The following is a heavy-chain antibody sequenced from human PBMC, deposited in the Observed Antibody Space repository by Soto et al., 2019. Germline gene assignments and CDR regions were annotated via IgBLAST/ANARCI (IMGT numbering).Heavy chain of an antibody. CDR3: AMTITMVRGSSDWFDP. Sequence: SETLSLTCTVSGGSISSSSYYWGWIRQPPRKGLEKIGSIYYSGSTYYKTSLKSRVTISVDTFKNQFSLKLISVTAADTVVFYCAMTITMVRGSSDWFDPWGQGTLVTVSS. CDR2: IYYSGST. V-gene: IGHV4-39*01. D-gene: IGHD3-10*01. CDR1: GGSISSSSYY. J-gene: IGHJ5*02.